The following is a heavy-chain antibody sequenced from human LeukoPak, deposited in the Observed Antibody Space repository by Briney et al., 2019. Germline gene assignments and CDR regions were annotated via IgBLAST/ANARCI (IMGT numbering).Heavy chain of an antibody. Sequence: PGGSLRLSCAASGFTVSSNYMSWVRQAPEKGLEWVSVIYSGGSTYYADSVKGRFTISRDNSKNTLYLQMNSLRAEDTAVYYCARVVAGYDYYGYFDYWGQGTLVTVSS. D-gene: IGHD5-12*01. CDR1: GFTVSSNY. CDR3: ARVVAGYDYYGYFDY. J-gene: IGHJ4*02. CDR2: IYSGGST. V-gene: IGHV3-53*01.